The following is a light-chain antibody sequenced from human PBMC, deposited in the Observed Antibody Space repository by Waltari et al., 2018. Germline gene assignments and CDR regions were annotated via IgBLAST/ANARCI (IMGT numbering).Light chain of an antibody. Sequence: SYILTQPPSVSVAPGQTARIPCGGNNIGSKTVHWYQQKPGHAPVLVVSDDSDRPSGFRERFSDSNSGNTATLTISRVEAGDEADYYCQVWDSSSDHRVFGGGTTLTVL. CDR3: QVWDSSSDHRV. J-gene: IGLJ3*02. CDR1: NIGSKT. CDR2: DDS. V-gene: IGLV3-21*02.